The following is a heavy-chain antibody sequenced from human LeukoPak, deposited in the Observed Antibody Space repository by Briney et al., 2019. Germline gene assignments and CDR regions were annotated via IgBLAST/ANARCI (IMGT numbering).Heavy chain of an antibody. CDR3: ARVRYCSSTSCYYGMDV. J-gene: IGHJ6*02. D-gene: IGHD2-2*01. CDR2: IYSGGST. V-gene: IGHV3-53*01. Sequence: GSLRLSCAASGFTVSSNYMSWVRQAPGKGLEWVSVIYSGGSTYYADSVKGRFTISRDNSKNTLYLQMNSLRAEDTAVYYCARVRYCSSTSCYYGMDVWGQGTTVTVSS. CDR1: GFTVSSNY.